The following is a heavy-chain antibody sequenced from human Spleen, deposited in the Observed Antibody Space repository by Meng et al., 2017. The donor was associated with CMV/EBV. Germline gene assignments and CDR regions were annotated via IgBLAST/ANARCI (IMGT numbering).Heavy chain of an antibody. Sequence: TFTSFGLSWGRQAPEQGLEWMGWISAYNGNTNYAQKLQGRVTMTTDTSTSTAYMELRSLRSDDTAVYYCAREYDCSSTSCYFYYFDYWGQGTLVTVSS. V-gene: IGHV1-18*01. CDR2: ISAYNGNT. CDR3: AREYDCSSTSCYFYYFDY. J-gene: IGHJ4*02. CDR1: TFTSFG. D-gene: IGHD2-2*01.